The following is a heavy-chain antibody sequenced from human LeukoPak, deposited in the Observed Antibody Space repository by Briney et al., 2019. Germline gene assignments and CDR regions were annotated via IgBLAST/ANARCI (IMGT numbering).Heavy chain of an antibody. CDR1: GYTFTSYD. D-gene: IGHD5-18*01. V-gene: IGHV1-8*01. CDR2: MNPNSGNT. Sequence: ASVKVSYKASGYTFTSYDINWVRQATGQGLEWMGRMNPNSGNTGYAQKFQGRVTMTRNTSISTAYMELSSLRSEDTAVYYCDYSYGYYGMDVWGQGTTVTVSS. CDR3: DYSYGYYGMDV. J-gene: IGHJ6*02.